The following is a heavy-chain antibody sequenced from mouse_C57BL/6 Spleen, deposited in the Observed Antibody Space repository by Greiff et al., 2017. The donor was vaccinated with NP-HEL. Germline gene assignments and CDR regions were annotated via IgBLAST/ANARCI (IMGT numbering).Heavy chain of an antibody. CDR1: GYSFTDYN. J-gene: IGHJ2*01. V-gene: IGHV1-39*01. CDR3: ARSHLITTVETGFDY. D-gene: IGHD1-1*01. CDR2: INPNYGTT. Sequence: EVQLQQSGPELVKPGASVKISCKASGYSFTDYNMNWVKQSNGKSLEWIGVINPNYGTTRYNQKFKGKATLTVDKSSSTAYMQLNSLTSEDSAVYYCARSHLITTVETGFDYWGQGTTLTVSS.